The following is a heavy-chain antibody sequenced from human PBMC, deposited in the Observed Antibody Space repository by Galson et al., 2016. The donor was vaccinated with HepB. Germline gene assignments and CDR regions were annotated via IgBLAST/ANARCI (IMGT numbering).Heavy chain of an antibody. CDR1: GGTFSSYA. V-gene: IGHV1-69*13. CDR3: ARGTSPYFYGDYLHFYYPMDV. D-gene: IGHD4-17*01. Sequence: SVKVSCKASGGTFSSYAISWVRQAPGQGLEWMGGIIPIFGTANYAQKFQGRVTITADASTSTAYMELSNLRSEDTAVFYCARGTSPYFYGDYLHFYYPMDVWGQGTTVTVSS. J-gene: IGHJ6*02. CDR2: IIPIFGTA.